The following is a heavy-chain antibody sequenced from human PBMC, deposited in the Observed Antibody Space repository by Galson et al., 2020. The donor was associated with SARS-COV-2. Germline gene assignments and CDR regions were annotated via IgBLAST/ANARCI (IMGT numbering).Heavy chain of an antibody. D-gene: IGHD3-3*01. J-gene: IGHJ6*02. Sequence: TGGSLRLSCAASGFTFSSYAMHWVRQAPGKGLEWVAVISYDGSNKYYADSVKGRFTISRDNSKNTLYLQMNSLRAEDTAVYYCARGVLEYYDFWSGYYTRLGGDYYYYGMDVWGQGTTVTVSS. V-gene: IGHV3-30-3*01. CDR1: GFTFSSYA. CDR2: ISYDGSNK. CDR3: ARGVLEYYDFWSGYYTRLGGDYYYYGMDV.